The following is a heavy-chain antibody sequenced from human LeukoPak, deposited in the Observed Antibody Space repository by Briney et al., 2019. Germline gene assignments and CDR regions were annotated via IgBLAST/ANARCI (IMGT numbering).Heavy chain of an antibody. D-gene: IGHD1-14*01. CDR2: IIPIFGTA. J-gene: IGHJ3*01. V-gene: IGHV1-69*05. CDR1: GGTFSSYA. CDR3: AGDYRDAFDV. Sequence: SVKVSCKASGGTFSSYAISWVRQAPGQGLEWMGGIIPIFGTANYAQKFQGRVTITTDESTSTAYMELSSLRSEDTAVYYCAGDYRDAFDVWGQGTMVTVSS.